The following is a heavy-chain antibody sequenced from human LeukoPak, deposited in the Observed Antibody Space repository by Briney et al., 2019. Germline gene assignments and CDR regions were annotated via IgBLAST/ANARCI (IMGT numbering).Heavy chain of an antibody. V-gene: IGHV3-7*01. CDR2: IKQDGSEK. J-gene: IGHJ4*02. D-gene: IGHD3-3*01. CDR3: ASEMYDFWSGYYTGIGY. Sequence: GGSLRLSCAASGFTFSNYWMSWVRQAPGKGLEWVANIKQDGSEKYYVDSVKGRFTISRDNAKNSLYLQMNSLRAEDTAVYYCASEMYDFWSGYYTGIGYWGQGTLVTVSS. CDR1: GFTFSNYW.